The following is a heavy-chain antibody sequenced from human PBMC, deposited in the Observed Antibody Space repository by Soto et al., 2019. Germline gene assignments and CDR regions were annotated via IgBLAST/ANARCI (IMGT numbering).Heavy chain of an antibody. J-gene: IGHJ4*02. V-gene: IGHV3-23*01. CDR3: AKDVSENSGTGIADY. Sequence: DVQLLESGGGLVQPGGSLRLSCAAFGFTFNKCGISWVRQAPGKGLQWVATISGSGKTTEYADSVKGRLTISRDNSRNTVHLQMNSLRVEDTAIYYCAKDVSENSGTGIADYWGQGTLVTVSS. D-gene: IGHD5-12*01. CDR2: ISGSGKTT. CDR1: GFTFNKCG.